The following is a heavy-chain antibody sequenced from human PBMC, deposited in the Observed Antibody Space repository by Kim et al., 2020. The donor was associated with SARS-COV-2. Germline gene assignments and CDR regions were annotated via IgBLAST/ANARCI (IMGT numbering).Heavy chain of an antibody. CDR2: IPDDGRYT. CDR3: AKGSGLSWVFDY. Sequence: GGSLRLSCAASGFTFSSFAMTWVRQAPGKGLEWVSSIPDDGRYTNYADSVKGRFTISRDNSKNTLDLQMNNLRAEDTALYYCAKGSGLSWVFDYCCRGTLVTVSA. V-gene: IGHV3-23*01. D-gene: IGHD3-10*01. CDR1: GFTFSSFA. J-gene: IGHJ4*01.